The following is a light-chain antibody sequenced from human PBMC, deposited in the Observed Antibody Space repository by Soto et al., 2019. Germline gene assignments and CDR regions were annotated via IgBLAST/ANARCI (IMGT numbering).Light chain of an antibody. CDR2: EVS. V-gene: IGLV2-23*02. Sequence: QSALTQPASVSGSPGQSITISCTGTSSDVGSYSLVSWYQQHPGKAPKLMIYEVSNRPSGVSNRFSGSKSGNTASLTISGLQAEDEADYYCCSYAESSTVVFGGGTKLTVL. CDR3: CSYAESSTVV. CDR1: SSDVGSYSL. J-gene: IGLJ2*01.